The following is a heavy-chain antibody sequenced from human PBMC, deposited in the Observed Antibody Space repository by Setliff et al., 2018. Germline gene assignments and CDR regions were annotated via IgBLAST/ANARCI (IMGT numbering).Heavy chain of an antibody. Sequence: GGSLRLSCAASGFSFSRYEMIWVRQSPGKGLERVSKTHTDGITIYSDSVRGRFTIFRDSAKNSLQLQMTSLSAEDTAVYYCARRLPYFGMDVWGQGTTVTVSS. CDR2: THTDGITI. CDR3: ARRLPYFGMDV. V-gene: IGHV3-48*03. CDR1: GFSFSRYE. J-gene: IGHJ6*02. D-gene: IGHD2-15*01.